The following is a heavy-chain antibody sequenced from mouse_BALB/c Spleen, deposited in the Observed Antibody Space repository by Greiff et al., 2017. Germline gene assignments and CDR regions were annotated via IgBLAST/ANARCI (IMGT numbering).Heavy chain of an antibody. CDR3: ARALYGNYVGY. J-gene: IGHJ2*01. CDR2: INPSNGRT. V-gene: IGHV1S81*02. Sequence: QVQLKQPGAELVKPGASVKLSCKASGYTFTSYWMHWVKQRPGQGLEWIGEINPSNGRTNYNEKFKSKATLTVDKSSSTAYMQLSSLTSEDSAVYYCARALYGNYVGYWGQGTTLTVSS. CDR1: GYTFTSYW. D-gene: IGHD2-10*02.